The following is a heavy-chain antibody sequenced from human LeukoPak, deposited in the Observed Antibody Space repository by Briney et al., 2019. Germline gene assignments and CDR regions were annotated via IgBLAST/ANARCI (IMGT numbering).Heavy chain of an antibody. CDR2: IIPIFGTA. V-gene: IGHV1-69*01. Sequence: ASVKVSCKASGGTFSSYAISWVRQAPGQGLEWMGGIIPIFGTANYAQKFQGRVTITADESTSTAYMELTRLRSDDTAVYYCARVPPILTGYYGSYYFDYWGQGTLVTVSS. J-gene: IGHJ4*02. CDR1: GGTFSSYA. D-gene: IGHD3-9*01. CDR3: ARVPPILTGYYGSYYFDY.